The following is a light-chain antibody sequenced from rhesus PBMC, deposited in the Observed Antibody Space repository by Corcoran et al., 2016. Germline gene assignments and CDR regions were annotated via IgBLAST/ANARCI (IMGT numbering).Light chain of an antibody. V-gene: IGKV1-80*01. J-gene: IGKJ1*01. Sequence: DIQMTQSPSSLSASVGDRVTITCRASQGITNDLAWYQQRPGETPKLLIDEASILQSGIPSLFSGSISVTDLALTISSLQSEDVATYYCQHYYSTPWTFGQGTKVEIK. CDR3: QHYYSTPWT. CDR1: QGITND. CDR2: EAS.